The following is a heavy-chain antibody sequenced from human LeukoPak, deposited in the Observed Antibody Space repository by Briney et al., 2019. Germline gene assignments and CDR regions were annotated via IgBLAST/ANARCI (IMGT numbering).Heavy chain of an antibody. V-gene: IGHV3-15*01. CDR1: GFTFSNAW. D-gene: IGHD3-22*01. CDR3: TTVRTYYYNSSGLYFDY. CDR2: IKSKTDSGTT. J-gene: IGHJ4*02. Sequence: GGSLRLSCAASGFTFSNAWMSWVRQAPGKGLEWVGRIKSKTDSGTTDYAAPVKGRFTISRDDSKNTLYLQMNSLKTEDTAVYYCTTVRTYYYNSSGLYFDYWGQGTLVTVSS.